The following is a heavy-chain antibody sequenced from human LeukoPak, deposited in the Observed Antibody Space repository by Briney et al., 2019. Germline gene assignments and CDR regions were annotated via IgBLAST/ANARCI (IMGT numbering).Heavy chain of an antibody. J-gene: IGHJ4*02. CDR2: VYYSGST. Sequence: PSETLSLTCTVSGGSISSYYWSWIRQPPGKGLEWIGYVYYSGSTNYNPSLKSRVTISVDTSKNQFSLKLSSVTAADTAVYYCARPHYDFWSGYPSCFDSWGQGTLVTVSS. CDR1: GGSISSYY. D-gene: IGHD3-3*01. CDR3: ARPHYDFWSGYPSCFDS. V-gene: IGHV4-59*12.